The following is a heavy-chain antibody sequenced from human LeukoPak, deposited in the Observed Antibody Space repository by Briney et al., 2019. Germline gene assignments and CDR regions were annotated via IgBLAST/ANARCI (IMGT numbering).Heavy chain of an antibody. CDR1: GFTFSSYG. CDR3: AKDLGDCGGDCYWGLDY. J-gene: IGHJ4*02. V-gene: IGHV3-30*18. Sequence: PGGSLRLSCAASGFTFSSYGMHWVRQAPGKGLEWVAVISYDGSNKYYADSVKGRFTISRDNSKNTLYLQMNSLRAEDTAAYYCAKDLGDCGGDCYWGLDYWGQGTLVTVSS. CDR2: ISYDGSNK. D-gene: IGHD2-21*02.